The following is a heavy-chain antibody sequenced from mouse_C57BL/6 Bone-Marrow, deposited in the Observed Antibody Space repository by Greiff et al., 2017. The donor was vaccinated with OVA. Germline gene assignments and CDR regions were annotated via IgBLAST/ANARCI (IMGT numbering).Heavy chain of an antibody. CDR2: IYPGDGDT. CDR3: ARGGIYDGYYGFAY. D-gene: IGHD2-3*01. V-gene: IGHV1-82*01. J-gene: IGHJ3*01. CDR1: GYAFSSSW. Sequence: VQLQQSGPELVKPGASVKISCKASGYAFSSSWMNWVKQRPGKGLEWIGRIYPGDGDTNYNGKFKGKATLTADKSSSTAYMQLSSLTSEDSAVYFCARGGIYDGYYGFAYWGQGTLVTVSA.